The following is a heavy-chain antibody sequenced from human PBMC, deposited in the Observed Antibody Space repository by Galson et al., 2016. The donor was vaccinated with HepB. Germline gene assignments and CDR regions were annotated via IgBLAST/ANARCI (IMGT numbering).Heavy chain of an antibody. J-gene: IGHJ5*02. CDR1: GGSFSDYY. D-gene: IGHD3-9*01. V-gene: IGHV4-34*01. Sequence: ETLSLTCAVYGGSFSDYYWSWIRQPPGKGLEWIGEINHSGSTNYYPSLKSRVTISVDTSKNQFPLKLSSVTAADTAVYYFARESRDILTTPGFDPWGQGTLVTVSS. CDR2: INHSGST. CDR3: ARESRDILTTPGFDP.